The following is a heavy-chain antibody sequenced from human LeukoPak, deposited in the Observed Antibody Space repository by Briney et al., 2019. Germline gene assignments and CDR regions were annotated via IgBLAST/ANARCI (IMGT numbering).Heavy chain of an antibody. V-gene: IGHV1-69*05. CDR1: GGTFSSYA. CDR2: IIPIFGTA. Sequence: ASVKVSCKASGGTFSSYAISWVRQAPGQGLEWMGGIIPIFGTANYAQKFQGRVTITTDESTSTAYMELSSLRSEDTAVYYCARDLSPLVPAGTTGYLGYWGQGTLVTVSS. D-gene: IGHD6-19*01. CDR3: ARDLSPLVPAGTTGYLGY. J-gene: IGHJ4*02.